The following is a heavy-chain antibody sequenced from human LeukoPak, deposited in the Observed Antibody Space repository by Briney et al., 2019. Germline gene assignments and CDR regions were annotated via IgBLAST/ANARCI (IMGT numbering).Heavy chain of an antibody. Sequence: PSETLSLTCTVSGGSITSSSYYWVWIRQPPGKGLEWTGSIFHSGSTYYNASLKSRVTISVDTSRNQFSLKLSSVTAADTAVYYCARHKSGWIFDYWGQGTLVTVSS. CDR2: IFHSGST. CDR1: GGSITSSSYY. J-gene: IGHJ4*02. CDR3: ARHKSGWIFDY. D-gene: IGHD6-19*01. V-gene: IGHV4-39*01.